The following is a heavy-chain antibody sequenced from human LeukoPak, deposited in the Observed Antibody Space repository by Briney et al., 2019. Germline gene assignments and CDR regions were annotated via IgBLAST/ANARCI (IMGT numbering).Heavy chain of an antibody. CDR2: IYHSGST. J-gene: IGHJ6*03. CDR3: ASPAMAFIDQGRYNYYYYLDV. Sequence: PSETLSLTCTVSGYSISSGYYWGWIRQPPGKGLEWIGSIYHSGSTYYNPSLKSRVTISVDTSKNQFSLKLSSVTAADTAVYYCASPAMAFIDQGRYNYYYYLDVWGKGTTVTVSS. V-gene: IGHV4-38-2*02. D-gene: IGHD5-18*01. CDR1: GYSISSGYY.